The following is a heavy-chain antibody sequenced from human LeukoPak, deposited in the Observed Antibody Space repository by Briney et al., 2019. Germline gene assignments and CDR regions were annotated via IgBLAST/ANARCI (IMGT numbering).Heavy chain of an antibody. Sequence: ASVKVSCKASGYTFTSYGISWVRQAPGQGLEWMGWISAYNGNTNYAQKLQGRVTMTTDTSTSTAYMELRSLRSDDTAAYYCARDRDASIAAAGTFDYWGQGTLVTVSS. CDR2: ISAYNGNT. D-gene: IGHD6-13*01. CDR3: ARDRDASIAAAGTFDY. V-gene: IGHV1-18*01. CDR1: GYTFTSYG. J-gene: IGHJ4*02.